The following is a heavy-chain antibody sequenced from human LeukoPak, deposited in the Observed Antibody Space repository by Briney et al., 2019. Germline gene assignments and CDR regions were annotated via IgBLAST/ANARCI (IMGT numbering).Heavy chain of an antibody. D-gene: IGHD3-22*01. CDR3: AKMSQKNYYDSSGSDDTDFDY. CDR2: ISYDGSNK. Sequence: GGSLRLSCVASGFTFSSYGMHWVRQAPGKGLEWVAVISYDGSNKYYADSVKGRFTISRDNSKNTLYLQMNSLRAEDTAVYYCAKMSQKNYYDSSGSDDTDFDYWGQGTLVTVSS. J-gene: IGHJ4*02. V-gene: IGHV3-30*18. CDR1: GFTFSSYG.